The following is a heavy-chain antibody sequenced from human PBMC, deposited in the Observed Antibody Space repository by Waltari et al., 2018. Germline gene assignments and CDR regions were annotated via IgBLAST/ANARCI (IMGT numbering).Heavy chain of an antibody. CDR1: GPSITLSNY. V-gene: IGHV4-61*02. CDR3: ARELGN. Sequence: QVQLQESGPGLVKPSPTLPLPCPVPGPSITLSNYWTWIRPPAGKGLEWIGLIYTSGSTNYNPSLKSRVTISVDTSKNQFSLKLSSVTAADTAVYYCARELGNWGQGTLVTVSA. J-gene: IGHJ4*02. CDR2: IYTSGST.